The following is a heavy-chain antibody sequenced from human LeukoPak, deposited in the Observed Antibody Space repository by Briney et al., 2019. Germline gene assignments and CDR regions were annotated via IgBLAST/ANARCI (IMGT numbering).Heavy chain of an antibody. CDR3: AKVALKPYYYDSSGYSRTFDY. CDR2: ISGSGGST. CDR1: GFTFSSYA. J-gene: IGHJ4*02. V-gene: IGHV3-23*01. Sequence: GGSLRLSCATSGFTFSSYAMSWVRQAPGKGLEWVSAISGSGGSTYYADSVKGRFTISRDNSKNTLYLQMNSLRAEDTAVYYCAKVALKPYYYDSSGYSRTFDYWGQGTLVTVSS. D-gene: IGHD3-22*01.